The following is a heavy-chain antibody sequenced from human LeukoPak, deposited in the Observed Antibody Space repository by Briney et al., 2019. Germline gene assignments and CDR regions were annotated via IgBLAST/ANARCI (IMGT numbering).Heavy chain of an antibody. J-gene: IGHJ4*02. CDR1: GDSVSSNSAA. V-gene: IGHV6-1*01. Sequence: QTLSLTCAISGDSVSSNSAAWSWIRQSPSRGLEWLGRTYYNSKCYTDYALSVKSRITINPDTSKNQFSLQLNSVTPEDTAVYYCARNYYGSGSYYNSFDYWGQGILVTVSS. CDR2: TYYNSKCYT. CDR3: ARNYYGSGSYYNSFDY. D-gene: IGHD3-10*01.